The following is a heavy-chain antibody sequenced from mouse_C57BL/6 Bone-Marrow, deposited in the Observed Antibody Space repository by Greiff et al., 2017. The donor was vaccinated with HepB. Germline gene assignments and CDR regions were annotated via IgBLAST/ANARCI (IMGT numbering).Heavy chain of an antibody. V-gene: IGHV1-42*01. D-gene: IGHD2-14*01. CDR3: ARGGGTGFAY. CDR2: INPSTGGT. J-gene: IGHJ3*01. Sequence: VQLQQSGPELVKPGASVKISCKASGYSFTGYYMNWVKQSPEKSLEWIGEINPSTGGTTYNQKFKAKATLTVDKSSSTAYMQLKSLTSEDSAVYYGARGGGTGFAYWGQGTLVTVSA. CDR1: GYSFTGYY.